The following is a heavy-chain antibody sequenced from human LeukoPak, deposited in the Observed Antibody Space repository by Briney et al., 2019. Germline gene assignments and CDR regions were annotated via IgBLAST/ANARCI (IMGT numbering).Heavy chain of an antibody. D-gene: IGHD2-8*01. CDR2: IYYSGST. J-gene: IGHJ4*02. CDR1: GGSISSSSYY. V-gene: IGHV4-39*07. CDR3: ARGGEYAMTTGYYFDY. Sequence: SETLSLTCTVSGGSISSSSYYWGWIRQPPGKGLEWIGSIYYSGSTYYNPSLKSRVTISVDTSKNQFSLKLSSVTAADTAVCYCARGGEYAMTTGYYFDYWGQGTLVTVSS.